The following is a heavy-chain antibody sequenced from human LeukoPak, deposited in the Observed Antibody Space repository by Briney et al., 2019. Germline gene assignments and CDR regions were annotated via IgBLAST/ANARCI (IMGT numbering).Heavy chain of an antibody. Sequence: GGSLRLSCAASGFTFSSYGMDWVRQAPGKGLEWVAVISYDGSNKYYADSVKGRFTISRDNAKNTLYLQMNSLRGEDTAVYYCAKEREMATRYYFDYWGQGTLVTVSS. J-gene: IGHJ4*02. D-gene: IGHD5-24*01. V-gene: IGHV3-30*18. CDR1: GFTFSSYG. CDR2: ISYDGSNK. CDR3: AKEREMATRYYFDY.